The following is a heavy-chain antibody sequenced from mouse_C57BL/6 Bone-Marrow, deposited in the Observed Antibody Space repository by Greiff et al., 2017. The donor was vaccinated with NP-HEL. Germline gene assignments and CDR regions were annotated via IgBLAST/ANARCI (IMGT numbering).Heavy chain of an antibody. CDR2: INPNNGGT. CDR1: GYTFTDYN. CDR3: ARRGLGRRGCAY. Sequence: EVQLQQSGPELVKPGASVKIPCKASGYTFTDYNMDWVKQSHGKSLEWIGDINPNNGGTIYNQKFKGKATLTVDKSSSTAYMELRSLTSEDTAVYYCARRGLGRRGCAYWGQGTLVTVSA. D-gene: IGHD4-1*01. J-gene: IGHJ3*01. V-gene: IGHV1-18*01.